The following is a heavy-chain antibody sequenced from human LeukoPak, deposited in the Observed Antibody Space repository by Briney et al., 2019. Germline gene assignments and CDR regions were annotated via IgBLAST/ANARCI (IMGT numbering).Heavy chain of an antibody. J-gene: IGHJ4*02. CDR2: IIPIFGTA. Sequence: ASVKVSCKASAGTFSSYAINWVRQAPGQRLEWMGRIIPIFGTANYAQKFQGRVTITADKSTSTAYMELSSLRSEDTAVYYCARDPAPYYDILTGLDYWGQGTLVTVSS. V-gene: IGHV1-69*06. CDR3: ARDPAPYYDILTGLDY. CDR1: AGTFSSYA. D-gene: IGHD3-9*01.